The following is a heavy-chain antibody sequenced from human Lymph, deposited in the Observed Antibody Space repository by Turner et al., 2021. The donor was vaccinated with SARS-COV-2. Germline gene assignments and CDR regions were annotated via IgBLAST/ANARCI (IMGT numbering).Heavy chain of an antibody. CDR1: GFTFSGYA. V-gene: IGHV3-30-3*01. J-gene: IGHJ4*02. Sequence: QVQLVESGGGVVQPGRVLRLSCAAAGFTFSGYAMYWVRQAPGKGLGWVAVIAYDGSNKYYDDSVKGRFTISRDNSKNTLYLQMNSLRAEDTAVYYCARGDYYGSGSYPGKTFDCWGQGTLVTVSS. D-gene: IGHD3-10*01. CDR2: IAYDGSNK. CDR3: ARGDYYGSGSYPGKTFDC.